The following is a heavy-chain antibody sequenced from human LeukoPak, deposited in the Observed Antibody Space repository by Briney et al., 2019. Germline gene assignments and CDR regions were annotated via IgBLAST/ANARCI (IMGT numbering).Heavy chain of an antibody. D-gene: IGHD6-13*01. J-gene: IGHJ4*02. CDR1: GFTFSSYA. CDR3: ARDSEIASGGSDF. Sequence: GGSLRLSCAASGFTFSSYAMSWVRQAPGKGLEWVSAISGSGGSTYYADSVKGRFTISRVNSKNTLYLQMNSLRAEDTAIYYCARDSEIASGGSDFWGRGTLVTVSS. CDR2: ISGSGGST. V-gene: IGHV3-23*01.